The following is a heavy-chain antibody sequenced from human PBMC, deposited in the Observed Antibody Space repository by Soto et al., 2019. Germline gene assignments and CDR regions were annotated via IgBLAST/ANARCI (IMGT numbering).Heavy chain of an antibody. D-gene: IGHD3-22*01. V-gene: IGHV1-18*04. Sequence: GASVKVSCKASGYTFTSYGISWVRQAPGQGLEWMGWISAYNGNTNYAQKLQGRVTMTTDTSTSTAYMELRSLRSDDTAVYYCARQWYYDSSGYARYYGMDVWGQGTTVTVPS. J-gene: IGHJ6*02. CDR2: ISAYNGNT. CDR1: GYTFTSYG. CDR3: ARQWYYDSSGYARYYGMDV.